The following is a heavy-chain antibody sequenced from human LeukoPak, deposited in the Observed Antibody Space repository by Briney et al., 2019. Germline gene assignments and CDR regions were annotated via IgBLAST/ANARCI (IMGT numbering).Heavy chain of an antibody. CDR2: INPNSGGT. D-gene: IGHD3-9*01. V-gene: IGHV1-2*02. CDR3: ARDGLRVRYFDIYYYYYMDV. CDR1: GYTFTSYY. J-gene: IGHJ6*03. Sequence: ASVKVSCKASGYTFTSYYMHWVRQAPGQGLEWMGWINPNSGGTNYAQRFQGRVTMTRDTSISTAYMELSRLRSDDTAVYYCARDGLRVRYFDIYYYYYMDVWGKGTTVTISS.